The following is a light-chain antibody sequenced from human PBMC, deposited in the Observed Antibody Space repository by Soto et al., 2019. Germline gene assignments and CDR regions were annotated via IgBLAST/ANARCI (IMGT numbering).Light chain of an antibody. V-gene: IGKV3-20*01. CDR3: QQSGKT. Sequence: EIVLTQSPGTLSLSPGERATLSCRASQSVSSSHLAWYQQKPGQAPRLLIYGESSRATGIPDRFSGSGSGTDFTLTISRLEPEDFAVYYCQQSGKTFGQGTKVEIK. CDR2: GES. CDR1: QSVSSSH. J-gene: IGKJ1*01.